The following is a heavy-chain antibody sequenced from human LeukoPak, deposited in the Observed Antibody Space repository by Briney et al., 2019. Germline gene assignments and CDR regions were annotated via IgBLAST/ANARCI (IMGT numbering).Heavy chain of an antibody. J-gene: IGHJ4*02. Sequence: PGGSLRLSCAASGFTFSDHYMDWVRQAPGKGLEWVSLIYSGGSTYYADSVKGRFTISRDNAKNTLYLQMNSLRAEDTAVYYCARGRGLLDFWGQGTLVTVSS. CDR3: ARGRGLLDF. CDR2: IYSGGST. CDR1: GFTFSDHY. D-gene: IGHD3-10*01. V-gene: IGHV3-66*01.